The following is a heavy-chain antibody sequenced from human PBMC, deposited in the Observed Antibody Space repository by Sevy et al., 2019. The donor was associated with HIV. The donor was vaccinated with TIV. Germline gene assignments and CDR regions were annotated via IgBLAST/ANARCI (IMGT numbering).Heavy chain of an antibody. J-gene: IGHJ4*02. V-gene: IGHV4-39*01. CDR1: DGSISSSSYY. CDR2: IYYSGST. Sequence: SETLSLTCTVSDGSISSSSYYWGWIRQPPGKGLEWIGSIYYSGSTYYNPSLKSRVTISVDTSKSQFSLKLSSVTAADTAVYYCARQRGGGYWGWNFDYWGQGTLVTVSS. D-gene: IGHD3-10*01. CDR3: ARQRGGGYWGWNFDY.